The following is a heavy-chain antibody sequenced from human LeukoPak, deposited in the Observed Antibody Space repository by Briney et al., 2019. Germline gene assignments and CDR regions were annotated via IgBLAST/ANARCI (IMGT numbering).Heavy chain of an antibody. Sequence: SETLSLTCTVSGGSISSGGYYWSWIRQHPGKGLEWIGYIYYSGSTYYNPSLKSRVTISVDTSKNQFSLKLSSVTAADTAVYYCARYARAAAGTINRLFDYWGQGTLVTVSS. J-gene: IGHJ4*02. V-gene: IGHV4-31*03. CDR2: IYYSGST. CDR3: ARYARAAAGTINRLFDY. CDR1: GGSISSGGYY. D-gene: IGHD6-13*01.